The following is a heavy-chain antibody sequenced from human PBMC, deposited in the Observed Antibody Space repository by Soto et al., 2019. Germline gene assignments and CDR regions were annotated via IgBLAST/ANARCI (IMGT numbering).Heavy chain of an antibody. D-gene: IGHD6-6*01. V-gene: IGHV1-18*01. CDR3: ARVRRLVGYFYYYMDV. CDR2: ISAYNGNT. J-gene: IGHJ6*03. CDR1: GYTFTNYG. Sequence: GASVKVSCKASGYTFTNYGITWVRQAPGQGLEWMGWISAYNGNTHYTQRLQGRVTMTTDTSTSTAYMELRGLRSDDTAVYYCARVRRLVGYFYYYMDVWGKGTTVTVSS.